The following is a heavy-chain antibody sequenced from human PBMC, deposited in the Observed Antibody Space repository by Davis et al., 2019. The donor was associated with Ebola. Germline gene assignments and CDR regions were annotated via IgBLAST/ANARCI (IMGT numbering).Heavy chain of an antibody. D-gene: IGHD5-18*01. CDR1: GGSISSGDYY. Sequence: SETLSLTCTVSGGSISSGDYYWSWIRQPPGKGLEWIGYIYYSGSTYYNPSLKSRVTISVDTSKNQFSLKLSSVTAADTAVYYCARGGKDTAMDYWGQGTLVTVSS. CDR3: ARGGKDTAMDY. J-gene: IGHJ4*02. V-gene: IGHV4-30-4*01. CDR2: IYYSGST.